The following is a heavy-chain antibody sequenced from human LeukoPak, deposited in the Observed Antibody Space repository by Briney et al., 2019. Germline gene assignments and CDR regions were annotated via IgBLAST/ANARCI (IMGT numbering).Heavy chain of an antibody. CDR3: ARATTVTTPADY. V-gene: IGHV4-31*03. D-gene: IGHD4-17*01. CDR1: GGSISSGAYY. J-gene: IGHJ4*02. Sequence: SQTLSLTCTVSGGSISSGAYYWSWIRQHPGKGLEWIGYIYYSGSTYYNPSLKSRVTISVDTSKNQFSLKLSSVTAADTAVYYCARATTVTTPADYWGQGTLVTVSS. CDR2: IYYSGST.